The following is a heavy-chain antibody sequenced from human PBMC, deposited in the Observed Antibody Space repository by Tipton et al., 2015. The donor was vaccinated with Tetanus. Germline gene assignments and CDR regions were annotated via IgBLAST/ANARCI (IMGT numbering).Heavy chain of an antibody. CDR2: VHPRGST. CDR1: GGSFSGSY. CDR3: AGVTAQRTELYFEH. D-gene: IGHD2-8*02. V-gene: IGHV4-34*01. Sequence: TLSLTCAVYGGSFSGSYWSWVRQPPGKGLEWIGEVHPRGSTNYNPSLKSRVTISMDRSENQISLKMTSVTAADTAVYYCAGVTAQRTELYFEHWGQGTQVTVSS. J-gene: IGHJ1*01.